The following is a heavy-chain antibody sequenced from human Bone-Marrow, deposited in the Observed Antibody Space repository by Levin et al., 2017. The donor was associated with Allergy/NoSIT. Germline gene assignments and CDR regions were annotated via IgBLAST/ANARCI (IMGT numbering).Heavy chain of an antibody. CDR2: IWYEGSNR. V-gene: IGHV3-33*01. D-gene: IGHD3-3*01. CDR1: GFTFRSFG. CDR3: ARGPYYDFWSCYPDVPGMDV. J-gene: IGHJ6*02. Sequence: LSLTCAASGFTFRSFGMHWVRQAPDKGLEWVAIIWYEGSNRNYADSLRGRFTIPRDNSKNTLYLQMNSLRAEDTAVYYCARGPYYDFWSCYPDVPGMDVWGQGTTVTVSS.